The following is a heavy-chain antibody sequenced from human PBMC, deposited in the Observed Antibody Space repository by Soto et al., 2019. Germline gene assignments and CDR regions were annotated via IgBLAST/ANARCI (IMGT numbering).Heavy chain of an antibody. D-gene: IGHD6-13*01. CDR2: IYYSGST. CDR1: GGSISSYY. Sequence: SETLSLTCTFSGGSISSYYWSWIRQPPGKGLEWIGYIYYSGSTNYNPSLKSRVTISVDTSKNQFSLKLSSVTAADTAVYYCARRLGPYSSSWYGDYFDYWGQGTLVTVSS. V-gene: IGHV4-59*08. CDR3: ARRLGPYSSSWYGDYFDY. J-gene: IGHJ4*02.